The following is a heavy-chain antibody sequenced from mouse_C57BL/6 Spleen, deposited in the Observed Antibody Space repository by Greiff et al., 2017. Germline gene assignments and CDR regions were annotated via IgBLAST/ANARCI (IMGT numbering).Heavy chain of an antibody. Sequence: QVQLKQPGAELVKPGASVKLSCKASGYTFTSYWMHWVKQRPGQGLEWIGMIHPNSGSTNYNEKFKSKATLTVDKSSSTAYMQLSSLTSEDSAVYYCARADYYGSSYEAMDYWGQGTSVTVSS. CDR3: ARADYYGSSYEAMDY. J-gene: IGHJ4*01. D-gene: IGHD1-1*01. CDR2: IHPNSGST. CDR1: GYTFTSYW. V-gene: IGHV1-64*01.